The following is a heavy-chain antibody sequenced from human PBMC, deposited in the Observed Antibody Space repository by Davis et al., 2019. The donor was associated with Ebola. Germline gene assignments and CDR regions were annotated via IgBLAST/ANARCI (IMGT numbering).Heavy chain of an antibody. CDR3: ARSWGYSYGYDYYYGMDV. Sequence: ASVKVSCKASGYTFTGYYIHWVRQAPGQGLEWMGWINPNSGGTNYAQKFQGWVTMTRDTSISTAYMELSRLRSDDTAVYYCARSWGYSYGYDYYYGMDVWGQGTTVTVSS. J-gene: IGHJ6*02. CDR1: GYTFTGYY. CDR2: INPNSGGT. D-gene: IGHD5-18*01. V-gene: IGHV1-2*04.